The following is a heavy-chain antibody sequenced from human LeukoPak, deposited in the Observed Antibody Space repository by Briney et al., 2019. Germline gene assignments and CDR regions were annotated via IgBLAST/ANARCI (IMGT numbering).Heavy chain of an antibody. CDR3: ARDWGSTGYDLYDS. Sequence: GGSLRLSCAASGFIFSNYWMTWVRQAPGKGLEWVAHIRQDGSERHYVDSVKDRFTISRDNAKNSLNLQMDSLRAEDTAVYYCARDWGSTGYDLYDSWGQGTLVTVSS. CDR1: GFIFSNYW. V-gene: IGHV3-7*01. D-gene: IGHD5-12*01. CDR2: IRQDGSER. J-gene: IGHJ4*02.